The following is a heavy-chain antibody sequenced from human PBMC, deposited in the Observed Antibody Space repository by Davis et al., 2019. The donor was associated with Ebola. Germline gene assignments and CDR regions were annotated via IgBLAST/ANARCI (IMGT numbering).Heavy chain of an antibody. CDR2: INHSGST. Sequence: MPSETLSLTCAVSGGSISSSNWWSWVRQPPGKGLEWIGEINHSGSTNYNPSLKSRVTISVDTSKNQFSLKLSSVTAADTAVYYCARARYCSSTSCYLNNWFDPWGQGTLVTVSS. V-gene: IGHV4-4*02. CDR1: GGSISSSNW. J-gene: IGHJ5*02. CDR3: ARARYCSSTSCYLNNWFDP. D-gene: IGHD2-2*01.